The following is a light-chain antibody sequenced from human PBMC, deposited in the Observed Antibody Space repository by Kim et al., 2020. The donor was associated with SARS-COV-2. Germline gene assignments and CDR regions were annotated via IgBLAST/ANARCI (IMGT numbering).Light chain of an antibody. CDR1: HSRNNY. Sequence: SLSPGDRASLYCRASHSRNNYLAGYQQKPAQPPRLLIYDASNRATGIPARFSGSGSGRDYTLTISSLEPEDSAIYYCQQRSNWLTFGGGTKREI. CDR2: DAS. CDR3: QQRSNWLT. V-gene: IGKV3-11*02. J-gene: IGKJ4*01.